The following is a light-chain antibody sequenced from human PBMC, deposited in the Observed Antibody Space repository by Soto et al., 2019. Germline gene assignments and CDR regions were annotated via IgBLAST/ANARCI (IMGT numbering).Light chain of an antibody. J-gene: IGKJ1*01. CDR3: QQYNNWPRT. CDR2: GAS. CDR1: QSVSTSK. V-gene: IGKV3-15*01. Sequence: EIVLTQSPGTLSLXPGERATLSCRASQSVSTSKLAWYQQKPGQAPRLLIYGASTRATGIPARFSGSGSGTEFTLTISSLQSEDFAVYYCQQYNNWPRTFGQGTKVDIK.